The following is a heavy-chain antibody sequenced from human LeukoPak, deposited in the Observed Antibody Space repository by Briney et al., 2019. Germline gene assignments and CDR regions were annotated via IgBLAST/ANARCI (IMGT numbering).Heavy chain of an antibody. J-gene: IGHJ3*02. CDR1: GFTFSSYG. Sequence: PGGSLRLSCAASGFTFSSYGMHWVRQAPGKGLEWVAFIRYDGSNKYYVDSVKGRFTISRDNSKNTLYLQMNSLRAEDTAVYYCASGYYDSSGYRTIWGQGTMVTVSS. CDR2: IRYDGSNK. CDR3: ASGYYDSSGYRTI. D-gene: IGHD3-22*01. V-gene: IGHV3-30*02.